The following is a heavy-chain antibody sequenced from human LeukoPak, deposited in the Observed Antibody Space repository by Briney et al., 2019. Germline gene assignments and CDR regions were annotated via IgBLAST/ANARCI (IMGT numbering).Heavy chain of an antibody. CDR1: GYTFTSYY. CDR3: ARDRPSRGSGWYSPPYRNWFDP. V-gene: IGHV1-46*01. D-gene: IGHD6-19*01. J-gene: IGHJ5*02. CDR2: INPSGGST. Sequence: GALVKVSCKASGYTFTSYYMHWVRQAPGQGLEWMGIINPSGGSTSYAQKFQGRVTMTRDTSTSTVYMELSSLRSEDTAVYYCARDRPSRGSGWYSPPYRNWFDPWGQGTLVTVSS.